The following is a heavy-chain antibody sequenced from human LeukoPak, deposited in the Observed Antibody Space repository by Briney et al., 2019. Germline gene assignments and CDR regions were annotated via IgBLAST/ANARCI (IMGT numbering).Heavy chain of an antibody. CDR2: MNPNSGNT. CDR1: GYTFTSYD. Sequence: GASVKVSCKASGYTFTSYDINWVRQATGQGLEWMGWMNPNSGNTGYAQKFKGRVTMTRNTSISTAYMELSSLRSEDTAVYYCARGRGNYDILTGYSPYYYYYYMDVWGKGTTVTVSS. D-gene: IGHD3-9*01. V-gene: IGHV1-8*01. CDR3: ARGRGNYDILTGYSPYYYYYYMDV. J-gene: IGHJ6*03.